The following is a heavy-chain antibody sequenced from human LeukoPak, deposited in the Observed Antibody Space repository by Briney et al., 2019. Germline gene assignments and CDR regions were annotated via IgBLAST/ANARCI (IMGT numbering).Heavy chain of an antibody. CDR1: GGSISSYY. CDR3: ASGQIDFYYYYGMDV. Sequence: SETLSLTCTVSGGSISSYYWSWIRQPPGKGLEWIGYIYYSGSTNYKPSLKSRVTISVDTSKNQFSLKLSSVTAADTAVYYCASGQIDFYYYYGMDVWGQGTTVTVSS. CDR2: IYYSGST. V-gene: IGHV4-59*08. D-gene: IGHD3-3*01. J-gene: IGHJ6*02.